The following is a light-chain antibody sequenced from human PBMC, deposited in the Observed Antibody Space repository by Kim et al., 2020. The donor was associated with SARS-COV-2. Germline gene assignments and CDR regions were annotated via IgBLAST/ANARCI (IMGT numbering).Light chain of an antibody. J-gene: IGKJ1*01. Sequence: DIMMTQSPLSLPVTPGEPASISCRSSQSLLHGDGYNYLDWYLQKPGQSPQLLIYLGSNRASGVPDRFSGSGSGTDFTLKISRVEAEDVGVYYCMQALQTTWTFGQGTKVDIK. CDR2: LGS. V-gene: IGKV2-28*01. CDR1: QSLLHGDGYNY. CDR3: MQALQTTWT.